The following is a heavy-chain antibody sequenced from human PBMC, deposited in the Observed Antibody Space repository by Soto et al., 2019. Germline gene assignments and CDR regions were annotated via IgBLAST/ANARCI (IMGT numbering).Heavy chain of an antibody. D-gene: IGHD3-16*02. CDR3: AGDLGELSAIDAFDT. Sequence: QVQLVQSGVEVKKPGASVKVSCKISGYPFKSYGLNWVRQAPGQGLEWMGWISVYNGDTNYAQKFQGRVTMTADTSTSTSYMELRSLRSDDTAVYYCAGDLGELSAIDAFDTWGQGTMVTVSS. V-gene: IGHV1-18*01. CDR1: GYPFKSYG. J-gene: IGHJ3*02. CDR2: ISVYNGDT.